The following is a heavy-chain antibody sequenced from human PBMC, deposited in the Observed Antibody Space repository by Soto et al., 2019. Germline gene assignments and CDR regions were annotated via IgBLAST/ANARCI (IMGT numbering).Heavy chain of an antibody. V-gene: IGHV1-2*02. CDR1: GYTFSAYY. D-gene: IGHD3-10*01. Sequence: QVQLVQSGAEVKEPGDSVRVSSEASGYTFSAYYIHWVRQAPGQGLEWMGWINPKFGDTTYAQDFQGRATMTRDMSISTVYMELSRLTSDDTAIYYCARNMDYYYGPGSGNGHGVWGQGTTVTVFS. CDR3: ARNMDYYYGPGSGNGHGV. J-gene: IGHJ6*02. CDR2: INPKFGDT.